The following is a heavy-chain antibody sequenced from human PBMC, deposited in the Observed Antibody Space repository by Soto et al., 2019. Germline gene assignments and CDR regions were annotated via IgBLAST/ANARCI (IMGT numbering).Heavy chain of an antibody. CDR1: GGSISSSSYY. Sequence: ASETLSLTCTVSGGSISSSSYYWGWIRQPPGKGLEWIGSIYYSGSTYYNPSLKSRVTISVDTSKNQFSLKLSSVTAADTAVYYCARLIDAFDWLYLDYWGQGTLVTVS. V-gene: IGHV4-39*01. D-gene: IGHD3-9*01. CDR3: ARLIDAFDWLYLDY. J-gene: IGHJ4*02. CDR2: IYYSGST.